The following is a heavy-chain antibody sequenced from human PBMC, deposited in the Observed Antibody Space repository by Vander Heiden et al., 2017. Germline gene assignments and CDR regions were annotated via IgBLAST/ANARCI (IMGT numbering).Heavy chain of an antibody. V-gene: IGHV3-49*05. CDR1: GFTFGDYA. J-gene: IGHJ4*02. CDR3: SRDDITGGSGVRY. Sequence: EGQPVGAGGGLGKPGRSLRLPRFASGFTFGDYAMSWFRQAPGKGLEWVGFIRSKAFPGTTEYAASVKGRFTISRDNSKSIAYLQMNSLRTEDTAVYYCSRDDITGGSGVRYWGQGTLVTVSS. CDR2: IRSKAFPGTT. D-gene: IGHD1-20*01.